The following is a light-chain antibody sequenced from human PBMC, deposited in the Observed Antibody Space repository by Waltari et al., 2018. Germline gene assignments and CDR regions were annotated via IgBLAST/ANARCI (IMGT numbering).Light chain of an antibody. CDR3: SSYAGRDNLL. V-gene: IGLV2-8*01. J-gene: IGLJ2*01. Sequence: QSALTQLPSASGSPGPSVTLSCSGTSTALTTYTYVSWYQHHPGRAPKLLIYEVSKRPSGVPDRFSGSKSGNTASLTVSGLQTEDEAVYYCSSYAGRDNLLFGGGTKLTVL. CDR1: STALTTYTY. CDR2: EVS.